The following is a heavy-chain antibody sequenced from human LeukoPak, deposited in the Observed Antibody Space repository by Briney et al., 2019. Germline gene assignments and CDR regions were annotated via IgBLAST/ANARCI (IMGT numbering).Heavy chain of an antibody. CDR3: ARSKGSYSRGGMDV. V-gene: IGHV1-46*01. CDR2: TYPSGDDT. J-gene: IGHJ6*02. D-gene: IGHD2-21*01. CDR1: GYSFTSYF. Sequence: ASVKVSCKASGYSFTSYFIHWVRQAPGQGLEWMAITYPSGDDTSYAQRFRGRVTMTRDTSTSTLHMELSSLGSEDTAVYYCARSKGSYSRGGMDVWGQGTTVTVSS.